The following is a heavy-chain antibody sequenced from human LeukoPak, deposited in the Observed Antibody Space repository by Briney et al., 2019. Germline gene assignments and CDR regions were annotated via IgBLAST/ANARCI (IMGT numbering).Heavy chain of an antibody. J-gene: IGHJ2*01. CDR2: IIPIFGTA. CDR3: ARAGNLSYCSSTSCYLGYFDL. CDR1: GGTFSSYA. Sequence: ASVKVSCKASGGTFSSYAISWVRQAPGQGLEWMGGIIPIFGTANYAQKFQGRVTITTDESTSTAYMELSSLRSEDTAVYYCARAGNLSYCSSTSCYLGYFDLWGRGTLVTVSS. D-gene: IGHD2-2*01. V-gene: IGHV1-69*05.